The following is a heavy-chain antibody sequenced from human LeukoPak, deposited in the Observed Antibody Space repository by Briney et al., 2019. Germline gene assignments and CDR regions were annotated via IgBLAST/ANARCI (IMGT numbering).Heavy chain of an antibody. CDR3: ATLPLSSPDDY. V-gene: IGHV3-23*01. Sequence: GGSLRLSCAASGFTFSSYAMSWVRPAPGKGLEWVSAISGSGGSTYYADSVKGRFTISRDNSKNTLYLQMNSLRAEDTAVYYCATLPLSSPDDYWGQGTLVTVSS. D-gene: IGHD1-14*01. J-gene: IGHJ4*02. CDR1: GFTFSSYA. CDR2: ISGSGGST.